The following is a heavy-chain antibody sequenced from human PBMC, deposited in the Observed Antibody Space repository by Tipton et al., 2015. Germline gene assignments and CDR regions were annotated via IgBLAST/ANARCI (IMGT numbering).Heavy chain of an antibody. CDR3: AKGYAYYDFWSRPYFFDY. V-gene: IGHV3-23*01. CDR2: ISGSGGGT. D-gene: IGHD3-3*01. J-gene: IGHJ4*02. Sequence: SLRLSCAASGFTFSNYAMSWVRLAPGKGLEWVSGISGSGGGTYYADSVKGRFTNSRDNSKNTLYLQMNSLRAEDTAVYHCAKGYAYYDFWSRPYFFDYWGQGTLVTVSS. CDR1: GFTFSNYA.